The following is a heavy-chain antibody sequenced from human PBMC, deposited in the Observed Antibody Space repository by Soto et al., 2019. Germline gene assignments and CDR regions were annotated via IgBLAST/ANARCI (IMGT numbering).Heavy chain of an antibody. D-gene: IGHD2-21*01. CDR3: ARDKIPGLFDY. Sequence: SETLSLTCTVSGGSISRYYWSWIRQPPGKGLEWIGYIYYSGSTNYNPSLKSRVTISVDTSKNQFSLKLTSVTAADTAVYYCARDKIPGLFDYWGQGTLVTVSS. V-gene: IGHV4-59*12. CDR2: IYYSGST. J-gene: IGHJ4*02. CDR1: GGSISRYY.